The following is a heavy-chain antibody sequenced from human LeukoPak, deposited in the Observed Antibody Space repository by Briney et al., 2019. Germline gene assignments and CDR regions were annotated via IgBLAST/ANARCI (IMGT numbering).Heavy chain of an antibody. V-gene: IGHV3-74*01. CDR3: AREGALGYGHYTYDY. CDR1: GFTFSDYL. J-gene: IGHJ4*02. CDR2: INSDGRNI. Sequence: PGGSLRLSCAASGFTFSDYLMHWVRQAPGKGLVWVSRINSDGRNIRYVDSVKGRFTISRDNAKNTLYLQMNSLTPEDTAVYYCAREGALGYGHYTYDYWGQGTLVTVSS. D-gene: IGHD4-17*01.